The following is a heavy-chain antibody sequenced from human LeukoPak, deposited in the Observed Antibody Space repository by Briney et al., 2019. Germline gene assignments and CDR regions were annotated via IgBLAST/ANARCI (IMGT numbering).Heavy chain of an antibody. Sequence: PGGSLRLSCAASGFTFSSYAMHRVRQAPGKGLEWVAVISYDGSNKYYADSVKGRFTISRDNSKNTLYLQMNSLRAEDTAVYYCARDESDGDYGVEGYFDYWGQGTLVTVSS. CDR1: GFTFSSYA. D-gene: IGHD4-17*01. V-gene: IGHV3-30*04. CDR3: ARDESDGDYGVEGYFDY. CDR2: ISYDGSNK. J-gene: IGHJ4*02.